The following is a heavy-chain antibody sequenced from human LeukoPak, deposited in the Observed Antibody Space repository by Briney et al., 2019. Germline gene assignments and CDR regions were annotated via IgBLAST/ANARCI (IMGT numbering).Heavy chain of an antibody. CDR3: TTGNAIPDPDY. D-gene: IGHD2-8*01. Sequence: PGGSLRLSCAASGFTFTNAWMNWVRQAPGKGLEWVGRIKSKTDGGATDFAAPVKGRFTISRDDSKTTLYLQMNSLKTEDTALYYCTTGNAIPDPDYWGQGTLVTVPS. CDR1: GFTFTNAW. CDR2: IKSKTDGGAT. V-gene: IGHV3-15*01. J-gene: IGHJ4*02.